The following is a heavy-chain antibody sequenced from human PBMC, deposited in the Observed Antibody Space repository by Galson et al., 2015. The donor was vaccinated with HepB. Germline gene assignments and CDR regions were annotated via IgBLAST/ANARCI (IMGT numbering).Heavy chain of an antibody. CDR3: ARDRPLPAAIFAPRGGFGAFDI. Sequence: SLRLSCAASGFTFSSYAMHWVRQAPGKGLEWVAVISYDGSNKYYADSVKGRFTISRDNSKNTLYLQMNSLRAEDTAMYYCARDRPLPAAIFAPRGGFGAFDIWGQGTMVTVSS. CDR2: ISYDGSNK. V-gene: IGHV3-30-3*01. D-gene: IGHD2-2*01. J-gene: IGHJ3*02. CDR1: GFTFSSYA.